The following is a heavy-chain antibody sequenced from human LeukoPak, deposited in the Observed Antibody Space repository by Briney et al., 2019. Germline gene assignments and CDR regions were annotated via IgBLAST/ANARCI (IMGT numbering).Heavy chain of an antibody. V-gene: IGHV3-66*01. J-gene: IGHJ6*01. CDR3: ARGGYDMDV. Sequence: GGSLRLSCAASGLTVSTSYMSWARQAPGKGVEWLSVIERGGNTYYANSVKGRFTISRDNFKNILYLQMNSLRVEDTALYYCARGGYDMDVRGQGTAVSVSS. D-gene: IGHD2-2*01. CDR1: GLTVSTSY. CDR2: IERGGNT.